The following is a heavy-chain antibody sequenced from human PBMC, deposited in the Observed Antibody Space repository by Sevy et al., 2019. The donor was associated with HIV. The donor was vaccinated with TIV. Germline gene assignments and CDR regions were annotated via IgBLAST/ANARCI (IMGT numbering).Heavy chain of an antibody. V-gene: IGHV3-23*01. CDR3: AKGDTSFYGIDV. CDR2: ISGSGGST. J-gene: IGHJ6*02. D-gene: IGHD5-18*01. CDR1: GFTFGTYT. Sequence: GGSLRLSCAASGFTFGTYTMNWVRQAPGKGLEWVSAISGSGGSTYYTDSVKGRFTISRDNSKTTLYLQMNSLRAEDTAVYYCAKGDTSFYGIDVWGQGTTVTVSS.